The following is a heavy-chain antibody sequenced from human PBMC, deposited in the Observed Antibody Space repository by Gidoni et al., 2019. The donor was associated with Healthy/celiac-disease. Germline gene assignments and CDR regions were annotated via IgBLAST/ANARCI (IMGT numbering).Heavy chain of an antibody. CDR3: ARGGATHDY. J-gene: IGHJ4*02. CDR2: ISSSSSSI. Sequence: EVQLVESGGGLVKPGGSLRLSCAASGFTFSSYSMNWVRQAPGKGLEWVSSISSSSSSIYYADSVKGRFTISRDNAKNSLYLQMHSLRAEDTAVYYCARGGATHDYWGQGTLVTVSS. CDR1: GFTFSSYS. V-gene: IGHV3-21*01.